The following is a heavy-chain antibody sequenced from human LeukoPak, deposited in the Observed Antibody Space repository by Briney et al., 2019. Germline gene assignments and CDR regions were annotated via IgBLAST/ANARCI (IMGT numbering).Heavy chain of an antibody. V-gene: IGHV4-59*11. Sequence: SETLSLTCTVSGGSISSHYWIWIRQSPEKGLEWIGDISSSGSTGYNPSLRSRATISLDTSKNQFSLNLSSVTAADTAVYYCARGALRGFYAFFYMGVWGKGTTVTVSS. D-gene: IGHD5/OR15-5a*01. CDR1: GGSISSHY. J-gene: IGHJ6*03. CDR2: ISSSGST. CDR3: ARGALRGFYAFFYMGV.